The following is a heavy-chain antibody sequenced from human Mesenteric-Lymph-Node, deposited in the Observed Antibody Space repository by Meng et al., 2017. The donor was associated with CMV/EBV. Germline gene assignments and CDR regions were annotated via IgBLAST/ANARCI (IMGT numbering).Heavy chain of an antibody. D-gene: IGHD1-1*01. CDR1: GFTFSNYG. J-gene: IGHJ4*02. CDR2: IWSDGSTT. V-gene: IGHV3-33*01. Sequence: GESLKISCAASGFTFSNYGMHWVCQAPGEGLEWVAVIWSDGSTTYYADSVKGRFNISRDISKNTLFLQMNSLRGEDTAVYYCAREGHQLPFEYLGQGTLVTVSS. CDR3: AREGHQLPFEY.